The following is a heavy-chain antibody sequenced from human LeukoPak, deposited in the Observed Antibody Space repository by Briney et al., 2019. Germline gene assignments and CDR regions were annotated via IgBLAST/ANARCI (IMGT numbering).Heavy chain of an antibody. D-gene: IGHD2-2*01. J-gene: IGHJ3*02. Sequence: SETLSLTCAVYGGSFCGYYWSWIRQPPGKGLEWIGEINHSGSTNYNPSLKSRVTISVDTSKNQFSLKLSSVTAADTAVYYCARGLGSTSFAFDIWGQGTMVTVSS. CDR1: GGSFCGYY. CDR3: ARGLGSTSFAFDI. V-gene: IGHV4-34*01. CDR2: INHSGST.